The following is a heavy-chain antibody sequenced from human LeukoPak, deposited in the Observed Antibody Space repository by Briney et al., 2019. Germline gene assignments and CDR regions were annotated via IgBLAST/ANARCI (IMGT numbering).Heavy chain of an antibody. Sequence: GGSLRLSCAVSGFTFTDTYMTWIRQAPGKGLESLSYISPSGTDISYADSVKGRFTISRDNSKNTLYLQMNSLRAEDTAVYYCAKEKWELENYFDYWGQGTLVTVSS. CDR2: ISPSGTDI. D-gene: IGHD1-26*01. V-gene: IGHV3-11*01. J-gene: IGHJ4*02. CDR3: AKEKWELENYFDY. CDR1: GFTFTDTY.